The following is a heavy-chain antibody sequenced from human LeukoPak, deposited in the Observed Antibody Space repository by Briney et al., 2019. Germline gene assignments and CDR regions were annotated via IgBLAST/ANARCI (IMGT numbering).Heavy chain of an antibody. J-gene: IGHJ4*02. D-gene: IGHD6-25*01. CDR3: AKGPRLDLPDY. CDR2: MNQEGSEK. V-gene: IGHV3-7*01. Sequence: GGSLRLSCEASGFTFSSYAMHWVRQAPGKGLEWVANMNQEGSEKYYVDSVQGRFTISRDNAKNSLYLQMNSLRAEDTAVYYCAKGPRLDLPDYWGQGTLVTVSS. CDR1: GFTFSSYA.